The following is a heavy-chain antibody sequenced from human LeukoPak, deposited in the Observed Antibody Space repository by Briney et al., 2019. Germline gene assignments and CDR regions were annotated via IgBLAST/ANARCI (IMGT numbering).Heavy chain of an antibody. J-gene: IGHJ6*02. V-gene: IGHV5-51*01. CDR1: GYSFTSYW. Sequence: GASLKISCKGSGYSFTSYWIGWVRQMPGKGLEWMGIINPDDSDIRYSPSFQGQVTISADKSISTAYLRWSSLKASDTAMYYCARQLELRNYYGMDVWGQGTTVTVSS. D-gene: IGHD1-7*01. CDR3: ARQLELRNYYGMDV. CDR2: INPDDSDI.